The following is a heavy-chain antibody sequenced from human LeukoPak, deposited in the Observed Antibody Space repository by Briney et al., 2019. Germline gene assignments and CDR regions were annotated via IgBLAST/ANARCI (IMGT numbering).Heavy chain of an antibody. J-gene: IGHJ4*02. CDR3: PRVNYGDLYFDY. V-gene: IGHV3-30*04. Sequence: GGSLRLSCAASGFTFSLCAIHSVRQAPGKGLEWVALISNAGNDKYYADSVKGRFTVSRDNSKNTLFLQMNSLRPEDTAVYYCPRVNYGDLYFDYWGQGTLVTVSS. CDR2: ISNAGNDK. D-gene: IGHD4-17*01. CDR1: GFTFSLCA.